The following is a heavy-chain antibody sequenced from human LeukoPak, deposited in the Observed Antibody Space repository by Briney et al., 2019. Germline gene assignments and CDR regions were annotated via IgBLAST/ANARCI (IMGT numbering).Heavy chain of an antibody. D-gene: IGHD3-10*01. CDR2: MYDSGST. CDR1: GGSISSGTYS. V-gene: IGHV4-30-2*01. Sequence: SETLSLTCAVSGGSISSGTYSWSWIRQPPGKDLEWIGYMYDSGSTYYNPSLKSRVTISADRSKSQFSLKLSSVTAADTAVYYYASGSGRYFEYWGQGTLVTVSS. CDR3: ASGSGRYFEY. J-gene: IGHJ4*02.